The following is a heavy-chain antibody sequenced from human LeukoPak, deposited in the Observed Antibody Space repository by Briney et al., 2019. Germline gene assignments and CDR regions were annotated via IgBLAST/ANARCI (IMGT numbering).Heavy chain of an antibody. D-gene: IGHD6-19*01. CDR3: AKAGGLAMEYFQH. V-gene: IGHV3-23*01. CDR2: ISAGGTR. CDR1: GFSFSSYA. Sequence: QPGGSLRLSCAASGFSFSSYAMTWVRQAPGQGLEWVSGISAGGTRYDADSVRGRFTISRDNSKNTLYLHMSSLRAEDTALYYCAKAGGLAMEYFQHWGQGTLVTVSS. J-gene: IGHJ1*01.